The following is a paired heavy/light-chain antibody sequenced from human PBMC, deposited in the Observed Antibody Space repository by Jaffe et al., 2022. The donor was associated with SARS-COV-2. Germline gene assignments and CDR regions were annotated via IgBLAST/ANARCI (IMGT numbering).Heavy chain of an antibody. CDR3: VRVKGGYYDSGGYSPTLAY. D-gene: IGHD3-22*01. CDR1: GFIFSSYW. V-gene: IGHV3-74*01. CDR2: ISSDGTTT. Sequence: EVQLVESGGGLVQPGGSLRLSCAASGFIFSSYWMHWVRQVPGKGLVWVSRISSDGTTTDYADSVKGRFTISRDSAAVYLQMNSLRAEDTAVYYCVRVKGGYYDSGGYSPTLAYWGQGTLVTVSS. J-gene: IGHJ4*02.
Light chain of an antibody. J-gene: IGKJ2*01. CDR3: QQYYSIPYT. V-gene: IGKV4-1*01. Sequence: DIVITQSPDSLAVSLGERATINCKSSQSVLYSSNNKNFLAWYQQKPRQPPKLLIYWASTRESGVPDRFSGSGSGTDFTLTISSLQAEDVAVYYCQQYYSIPYTFGQGTKLEIK. CDR2: WAS. CDR1: QSVLYSSNNKNF.